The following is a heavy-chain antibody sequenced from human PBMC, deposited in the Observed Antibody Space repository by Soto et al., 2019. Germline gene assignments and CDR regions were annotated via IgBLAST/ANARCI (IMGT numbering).Heavy chain of an antibody. D-gene: IGHD1-1*01. V-gene: IGHV1-2*04. Sequence: QVQLVQSGAEVRKPGASVKVSCKASGYTFSDYYIHWVRQAPGQGLEWMGWINPNSGGTKYAPKFPGWVTMTRDTYITTAYMELSRLRSGDTAVYYCAREPATAKPEGVDFWGQGTLVTVSS. CDR1: GYTFSDYY. CDR3: AREPATAKPEGVDF. CDR2: INPNSGGT. J-gene: IGHJ4*02.